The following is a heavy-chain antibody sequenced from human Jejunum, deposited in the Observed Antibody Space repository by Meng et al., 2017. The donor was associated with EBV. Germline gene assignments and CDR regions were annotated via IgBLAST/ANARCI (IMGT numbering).Heavy chain of an antibody. V-gene: IGHV4-4*02. CDR1: GGSISSNNW. J-gene: IGHJ4*02. CDR3: SHYIWGSPPDGVY. Sequence: GPLQASGPGLVKASATLSLTCVVSGGSISSNNWWSWVRQPPGKGLEWIGEIYHGGNTNYSPSLESRVTISVDKSKNDFSLKLTSVTAADTAVYYCSHYIWGSPPDGVYWGQGTLVTVSS. CDR2: IYHGGNT. D-gene: IGHD3-16*01.